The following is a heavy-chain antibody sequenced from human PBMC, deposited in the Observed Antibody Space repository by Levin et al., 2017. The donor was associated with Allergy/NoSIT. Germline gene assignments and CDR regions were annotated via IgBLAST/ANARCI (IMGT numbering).Heavy chain of an antibody. CDR2: ISGGGGST. Sequence: HSGGSLRLSCAASGFTFSSYALTWVRQAPEKGLEWFSVISGGGGSTYYADFVKGRFTISRDDSRNTLYLQMNSLRAEDTAVYYCAREARAGAADYWGQGTLVTVSS. CDR3: AREARAGAADY. D-gene: IGHD6-19*01. J-gene: IGHJ4*02. V-gene: IGHV3-23*01. CDR1: GFTFSSYA.